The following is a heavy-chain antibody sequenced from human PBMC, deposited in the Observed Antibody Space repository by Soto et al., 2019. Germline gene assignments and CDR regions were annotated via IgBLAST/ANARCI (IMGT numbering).Heavy chain of an antibody. V-gene: IGHV1-69*13. Sequence: SVKVSCKASGGTFSSYAISWVRQAPGQGLEWMGGIIPIFGTANYAQKFQGRVTITADESTSTAYMELSSLRSEDTAVYYCVSDYYYDSSGYYSWGPFDYWGQGTLVTVSS. D-gene: IGHD3-22*01. J-gene: IGHJ4*02. CDR1: GGTFSSYA. CDR3: VSDYYYDSSGYYSWGPFDY. CDR2: IIPIFGTA.